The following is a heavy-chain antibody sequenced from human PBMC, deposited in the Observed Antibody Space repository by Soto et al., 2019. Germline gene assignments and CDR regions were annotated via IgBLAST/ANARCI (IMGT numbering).Heavy chain of an antibody. Sequence: GGPLRLSGAASIFTFSDYNMNWGRQAAGRGLEWVSYISSSSYTIYYGDSVKGRFTISRDNAKNSLYLEMNSLRVEDTAVYYCARTSGDYDTSGYYGTYYHYGMDVWGQGTTVSVSS. D-gene: IGHD3-22*01. CDR3: ARTSGDYDTSGYYGTYYHYGMDV. CDR1: IFTFSDYN. J-gene: IGHJ6*02. CDR2: ISSSSYTI. V-gene: IGHV3-48*01.